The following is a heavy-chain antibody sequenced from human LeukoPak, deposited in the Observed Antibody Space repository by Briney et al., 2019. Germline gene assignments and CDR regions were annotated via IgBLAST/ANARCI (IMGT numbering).Heavy chain of an antibody. CDR1: GGSIRGYY. V-gene: IGHV4-4*08. CDR3: ARDRYSSGWYRDRDWFDP. D-gene: IGHD6-19*01. J-gene: IGHJ5*02. Sequence: SETLSLTCNVSGGSIRGYYWSWIRQPPGKGLEWIGYIYSSGSTNYNPSLKSRVTMSVDTSKNQFSLKLSSVTAADTAVYYCARDRYSSGWYRDRDWFDPWGQGTLVTVSS. CDR2: IYSSGST.